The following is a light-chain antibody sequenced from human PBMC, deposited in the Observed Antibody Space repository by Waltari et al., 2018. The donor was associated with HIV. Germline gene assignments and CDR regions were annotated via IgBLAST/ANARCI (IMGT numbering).Light chain of an antibody. J-gene: IGLJ2*01. CDR3: MLFFGATRI. CDR2: DST. CDR1: EGAVTTKNY. V-gene: IGLV7-46*01. Sequence: QAAVTQEPSMTVSPGGTSILTCVSREGAVTTKNYEYWFQQKPDQAPTTLIYDSTTSHFWTPARFSAFLRGDKAVLTLSGALSEDGAVYFCMLFFGATRIFGGGTTVTV.